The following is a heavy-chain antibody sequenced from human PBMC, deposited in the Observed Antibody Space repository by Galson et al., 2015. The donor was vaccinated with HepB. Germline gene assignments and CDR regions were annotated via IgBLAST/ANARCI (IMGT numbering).Heavy chain of an antibody. CDR3: VKGGACGGGNCYFYHLDQ. CDR2: ISYDERKK. Sequence: SLRLSCAVSGFTFSNYGMHWVRQAPGKGLEWVALISYDERKKYYADSVAGRFTVSRDNSKDTVHLQMDGLKPEDTALYYCVKGGACGGGNCYFYHLDQWGQGTPVTVSS. CDR1: GFTFSNYG. D-gene: IGHD2-21*01. J-gene: IGHJ4*02. V-gene: IGHV3-30*18.